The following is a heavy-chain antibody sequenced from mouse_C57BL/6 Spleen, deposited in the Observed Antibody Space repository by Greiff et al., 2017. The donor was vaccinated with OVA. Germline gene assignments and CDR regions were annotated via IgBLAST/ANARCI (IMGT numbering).Heavy chain of an antibody. J-gene: IGHJ1*03. CDR2: ISYSGST. CDR1: GYSITSGYD. D-gene: IGHD1-1*01. CDR3: ARDYYGSSYEYFDV. Sequence: EVQLQESGPGMVQPSQSLSLTCTVTGYSITSGYDWHWIRHFPGNKLEWMGYISYSGSTNYNPALQSRISITHDTSKNHFFLKLNSVTTEDTATYYCARDYYGSSYEYFDVWGTGTTVTVSS. V-gene: IGHV3-1*01.